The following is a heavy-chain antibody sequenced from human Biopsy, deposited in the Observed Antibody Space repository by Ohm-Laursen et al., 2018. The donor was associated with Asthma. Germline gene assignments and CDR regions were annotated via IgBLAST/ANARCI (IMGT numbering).Heavy chain of an antibody. Sequence: SLRLSCAASGFTFSSYAMHWVRQAPGKGLEWVAVISYDGSNKYYADSVKGRFTISRDNSKNTLYLQMNSLRAEDTAVYYCARDAWELQKPYASYFDYWGQGTLVTVSS. CDR1: GFTFSSYA. CDR2: ISYDGSNK. D-gene: IGHD1-26*01. J-gene: IGHJ4*02. V-gene: IGHV3-30-3*01. CDR3: ARDAWELQKPYASYFDY.